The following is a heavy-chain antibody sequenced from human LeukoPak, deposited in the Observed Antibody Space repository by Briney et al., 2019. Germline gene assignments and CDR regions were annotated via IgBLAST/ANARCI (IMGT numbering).Heavy chain of an antibody. V-gene: IGHV3-33*01. J-gene: IGHJ6*02. Sequence: AGGSLRLSCAASGFTFSSYGMHWVRQAPGKGLEWVAVIWYDGSNKYYADSVKGRFTISRDNSKNTLYLQMNSLRAEDTAVYYCARDSSGSGGDYYYGMDVWGQGTTVTVSS. D-gene: IGHD6-19*01. CDR1: GFTFSSYG. CDR3: ARDSSGSGGDYYYGMDV. CDR2: IWYDGSNK.